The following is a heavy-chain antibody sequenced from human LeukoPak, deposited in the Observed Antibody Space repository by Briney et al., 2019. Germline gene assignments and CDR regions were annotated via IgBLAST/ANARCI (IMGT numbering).Heavy chain of an antibody. CDR2: IIPILGIA. V-gene: IGHV1-69*04. D-gene: IGHD3-10*01. J-gene: IGHJ3*02. CDR3: AREVTMVRDVGYSFDI. Sequence: SVKVSYKDSVCTFSRYAIRWLDQAPGQGLEWMGRIIPILGIANYAQKFQGRVTITADKSTSTAYMELSSLRSEDTAVYYCAREVTMVRDVGYSFDIWGQGTLVTVSS. CDR1: VCTFSRYA.